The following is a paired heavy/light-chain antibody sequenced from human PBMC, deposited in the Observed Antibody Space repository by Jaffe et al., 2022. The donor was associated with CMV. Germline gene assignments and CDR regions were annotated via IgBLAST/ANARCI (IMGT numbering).Light chain of an antibody. V-gene: IGKV1-12*01. Sequence: DIQMTQSPSSVSASVGDRVTITCRASQGITSWLAWYQQKPGKAPKLLIYAASSLQDGVPSRFSGSGSGTDFTLTISSLQAEDFATYYCQQGNSFPLTFGGGTKVEI. J-gene: IGKJ4*01. CDR2: AAS. CDR3: QQGNSFPLT. CDR1: QGITSW.
Heavy chain of an antibody. CDR3: VRDRPGPKYYIDV. CDR2: IDTDGSGT. V-gene: IGHV3-74*01. Sequence: EVQLVESGGGLVQPGGSLRLSCAASGFIFSTDWMHWVRQAPGKGLVWIARIDTDGSGTTYADSVEGRFTISRDNAKNTLYLQMNSLRGEDTAVYYCVRDRPGPKYYIDVWGEGTTVTVSS. J-gene: IGHJ6*03. CDR1: GFIFSTDW.